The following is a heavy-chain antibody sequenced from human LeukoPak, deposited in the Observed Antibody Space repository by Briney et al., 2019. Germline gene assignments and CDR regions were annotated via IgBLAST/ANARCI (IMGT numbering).Heavy chain of an antibody. D-gene: IGHD7-27*01. CDR3: ARRGERTGARSSGRYYYYMDV. J-gene: IGHJ6*03. Sequence: SETLSLTRTVSSGSISTSNYYWGWVRQPPGKALEWIGNIFYSGSTYYSPSLKSRVTISVDTSKNQFSLKLSSVTAADTAVYYCARRGERTGARSSGRYYYYMDVWGTGTTVTISS. CDR2: IFYSGST. V-gene: IGHV4-39*07. CDR1: SGSISTSNYY.